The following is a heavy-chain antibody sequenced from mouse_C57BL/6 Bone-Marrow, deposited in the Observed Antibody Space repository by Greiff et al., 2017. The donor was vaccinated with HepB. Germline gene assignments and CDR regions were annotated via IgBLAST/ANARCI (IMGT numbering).Heavy chain of an antibody. CDR2: ILPGSGST. CDR3: ASPQIYYYGSSRFDY. J-gene: IGHJ2*01. V-gene: IGHV1-9*01. D-gene: IGHD1-1*01. Sequence: VQLQQSGAELMKPGASVKLSCKATGYTFTGYWIEWVKQRPGHGLEWIGDILPGSGSTNYTEKFKGKATFTADKSSNTAYMQLSSLTTEDSAIYYCASPQIYYYGSSRFDYWGQGTTLTVSS. CDR1: GYTFTGYW.